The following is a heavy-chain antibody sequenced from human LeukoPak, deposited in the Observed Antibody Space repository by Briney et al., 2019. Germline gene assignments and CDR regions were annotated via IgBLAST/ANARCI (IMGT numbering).Heavy chain of an antibody. CDR3: AKGEELLWFGELSPRAYYYYSMDV. J-gene: IGHJ6*02. CDR1: GFSFSSYW. D-gene: IGHD3-10*01. V-gene: IGHV3-30*18. Sequence: GGSLRLSCAASGFSFSSYWMSWVRQAPGKGLEWVAVISYDGSNKYYADSVKGRFTISRDNSKNTLYLQMNSLRAEDTAVYYCAKGEELLWFGELSPRAYYYYSMDVWGQGTTVTVSS. CDR2: ISYDGSNK.